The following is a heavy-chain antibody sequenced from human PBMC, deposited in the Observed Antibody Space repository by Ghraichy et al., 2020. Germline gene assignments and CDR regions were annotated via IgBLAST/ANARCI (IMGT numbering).Heavy chain of an antibody. CDR2: IKPDGREK. V-gene: IGHV3-7*03. CDR1: GFTFSTSW. CDR3: VGWSESGNS. Sequence: GGSLRLSCAASGFTFSTSWMSWIRPAPGKGLEWAAHIKPDGREKFYVDSVKGRFTISRDNARNSLYLQMNSLMAEDTAVYYCVGWSESGNSWGQGTLVTVSS. J-gene: IGHJ4*02. D-gene: IGHD3-3*01.